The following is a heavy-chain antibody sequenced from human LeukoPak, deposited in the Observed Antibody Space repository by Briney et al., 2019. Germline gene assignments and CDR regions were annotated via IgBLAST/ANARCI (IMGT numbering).Heavy chain of an antibody. CDR2: INWNGGTT. V-gene: IGHV3-20*04. CDR1: GFTFNDYG. J-gene: IGHJ4*02. D-gene: IGHD3-22*01. Sequence: GGSLRLSCAASGFTFNDYGMSWVRQAPGKGLEWVSGINWNGGTTGYADSVRGRFTISRDNAKNSLYLQMNSLRAEDTALYYCARDKHYYDSSNYVWGQGTLVTVSS. CDR3: ARDKHYYDSSNYV.